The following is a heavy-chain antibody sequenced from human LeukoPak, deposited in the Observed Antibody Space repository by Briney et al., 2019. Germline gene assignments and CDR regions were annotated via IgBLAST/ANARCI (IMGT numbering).Heavy chain of an antibody. J-gene: IGHJ4*02. CDR3: ARGYCSGGSCYGGGFDY. CDR2: INQGGSEK. Sequence: GGSLRLPCAASGFTFSTYWMSWVRQAPGKGLEWVANINQGGSEKYYVDSVKGRFTISRDNAKNSLDLQVNSLRVEDTAVYLCARGYCSGGSCYGGGFDYWGQGTLVTVSS. V-gene: IGHV3-7*01. CDR1: GFTFSTYW. D-gene: IGHD2-15*01.